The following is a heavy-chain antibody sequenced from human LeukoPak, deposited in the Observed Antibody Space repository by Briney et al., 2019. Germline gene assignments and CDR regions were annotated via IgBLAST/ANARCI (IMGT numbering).Heavy chain of an antibody. Sequence: SETLSLTCTVSGGSISSSSYYWGWIRQPPGKGLEWIGSIYYSGSTYYNPSLKSRVTISVDTSKNQFSLKLSSVTAADTAVYFCARQRELPATYNWFDPWGQGTLVTVSS. CDR1: GGSISSSSYY. CDR3: ARQRELPATYNWFDP. J-gene: IGHJ5*02. V-gene: IGHV4-39*01. D-gene: IGHD1-26*01. CDR2: IYYSGST.